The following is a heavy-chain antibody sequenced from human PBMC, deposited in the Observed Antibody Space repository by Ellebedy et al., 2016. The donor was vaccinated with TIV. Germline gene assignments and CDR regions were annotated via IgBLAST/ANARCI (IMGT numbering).Heavy chain of an antibody. CDR1: GFTFSAYG. J-gene: IGHJ4*02. V-gene: IGHV3-30*02. CDR3: AGLWFGDSPRDNSDY. CDR2: IRYDGSNK. Sequence: GESLKISCAASGFTFSAYGMHWVRQAPGKGLEWVTYIRYDGSNKYYADSVKGRFTISRDNSKNTLFLEMNSLVAEDTAIYYCAGLWFGDSPRDNSDYWGRGTLVTVSS. D-gene: IGHD3-10*01.